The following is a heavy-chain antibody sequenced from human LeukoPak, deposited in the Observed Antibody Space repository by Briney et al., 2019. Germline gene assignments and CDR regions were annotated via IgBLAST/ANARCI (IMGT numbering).Heavy chain of an antibody. J-gene: IGHJ4*02. CDR2: ISGSGDKT. V-gene: IGHV3-23*01. CDR1: GLTFSSYA. Sequence: TGGSLRLSCAASGLTFSSYAMTWVRQAPGKGLEWVSVISGSGDKTYYADSVKGQFTISRDNSQNTLYLQMNSLRAEDTAVYYCAKWIYYYDSSGYYWGQGTLVTVSS. CDR3: AKWIYYYDSSGYY. D-gene: IGHD3-22*01.